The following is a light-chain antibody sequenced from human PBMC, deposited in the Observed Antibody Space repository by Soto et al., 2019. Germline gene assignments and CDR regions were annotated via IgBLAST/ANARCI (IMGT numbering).Light chain of an antibody. J-gene: IGKJ4*01. Sequence: IVLTQSPATLSLSPGERATLSCRASQGVSSYLAWYQQKPGQAPRLLIYDASNRATGIPARFSGSGSGTDLTLTISSLEPEDFAVYYCQQRSNWPPVLTFGGGTKVDIK. CDR2: DAS. V-gene: IGKV3-11*01. CDR1: QGVSSY. CDR3: QQRSNWPPVLT.